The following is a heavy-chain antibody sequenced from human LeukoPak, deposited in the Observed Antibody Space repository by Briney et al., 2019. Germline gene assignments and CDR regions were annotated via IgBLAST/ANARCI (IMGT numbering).Heavy chain of an antibody. J-gene: IGHJ4*02. Sequence: GGSLRLSCAASGFTFSDYYMSWIRQAPRKRLEWVSYITSSGSTIYYADSVKVRLTIPWDNAKNESYWTMTRLTAEEPAVVYCARVLSGTILRGFFVYWRQ. D-gene: IGHD3-9*01. V-gene: IGHV3-11*01. CDR3: ARVLSGTILRGFFVY. CDR2: ITSSGSTI. CDR1: GFTFSDYY.